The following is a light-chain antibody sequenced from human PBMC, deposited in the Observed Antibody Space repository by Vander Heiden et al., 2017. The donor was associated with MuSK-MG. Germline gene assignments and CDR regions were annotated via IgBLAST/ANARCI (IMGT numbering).Light chain of an antibody. CDR3: RQHNSSPVT. CDR2: AAS. V-gene: IGKV1-17*01. CDR1: QRIRDD. J-gene: IGKJ4*01. Sequence: QMTQSPSSLSASVGDRVTIPCRPSQRIRDDLGWYQQKQGKAPKRLIYAASSLQGRVPSRFSSSGSGTEFTLTISSLQAEDVATYYCRQHNSSPVTFGGGTKVEIK.